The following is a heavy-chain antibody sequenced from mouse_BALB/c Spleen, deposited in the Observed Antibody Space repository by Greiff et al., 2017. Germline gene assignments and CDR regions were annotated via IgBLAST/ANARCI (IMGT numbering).Heavy chain of an antibody. V-gene: IGHV5-9-3*01. D-gene: IGHD1-1*01. CDR2: ISSGGSYT. CDR3: ARDYYGSSPNYAMDY. Sequence: EVKVVESGGGLVKPGGSLKLSCAASGFTFSSYAMSWVRQTPEKRLEWVATISSGGSYTYYPDSVKGRFTISRDNAKNTLYLQMSSLRSEDTAMYYCARDYYGSSPNYAMDYWGQGTSVTVSS. J-gene: IGHJ4*01. CDR1: GFTFSSYA.